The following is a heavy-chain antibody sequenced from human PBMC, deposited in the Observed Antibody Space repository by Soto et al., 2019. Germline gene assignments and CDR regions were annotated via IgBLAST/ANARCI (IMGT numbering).Heavy chain of an antibody. CDR3: SSRITDAPT. J-gene: IGHJ5*02. CDR1: GASISSGW. CDR2: TLYSGTT. V-gene: IGHV4-4*02. D-gene: IGHD2-2*01. Sequence: SETLSLTCAVSGASISSGWWTWVRQPPGKGLEWIGETLYSGTTNYNSSLNSRVTISIDKSKKQFSLNFSSVTAADTAVYYCSSRITDAPTWGQGTLVTVSS.